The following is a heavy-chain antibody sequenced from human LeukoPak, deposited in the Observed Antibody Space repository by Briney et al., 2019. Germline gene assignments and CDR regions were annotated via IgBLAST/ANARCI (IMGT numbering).Heavy chain of an antibody. CDR1: GGSFSGYY. CDR2: INHSGST. Sequence: SETLSLTCAVYGGSFSGYYWSWIRQPPGEGLEWIGEINHSGSTNYNPSLKSRVTISVDTSKNQFSLKLSSVTAADTAVYYCARGLPLDYGGNSYFHHWGQGTLVTVSS. CDR3: ARGLPLDYGGNSYFHH. J-gene: IGHJ1*01. V-gene: IGHV4-34*01. D-gene: IGHD4-17*01.